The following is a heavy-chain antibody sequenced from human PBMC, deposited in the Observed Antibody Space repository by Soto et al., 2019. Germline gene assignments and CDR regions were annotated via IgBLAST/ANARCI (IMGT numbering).Heavy chain of an antibody. CDR1: GYTFTSCA. V-gene: IGHV1-18*01. Sequence: ASVKVSCKASGYTFTSCAMHWMRQAPGQRLEWMGWISAYNGNTNYAQKFQGRVTLTTDTSTSTAYMELRSLRSDDTAVYYCAREGQLGYWGQGTLVTVSS. D-gene: IGHD6-6*01. J-gene: IGHJ4*02. CDR2: ISAYNGNT. CDR3: AREGQLGY.